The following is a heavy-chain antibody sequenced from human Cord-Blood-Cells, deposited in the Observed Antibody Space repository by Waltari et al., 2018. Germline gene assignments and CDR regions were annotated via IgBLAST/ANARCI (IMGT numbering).Heavy chain of an antibody. CDR2: MNPNSGNT. CDR3: AREYCSSTSCYFDY. J-gene: IGHJ4*02. D-gene: IGHD2-2*01. CDR1: GYTFTSYD. V-gene: IGHV1-8*03. Sequence: QVQLVQSGAEVKKPGASVKVSCKASGYTFTSYDINWGRQATGQGLEWMGWMNPNSGNTGYAQKFQGRVTITRNTSISTAYMELSSLRSEDTAVYYCAREYCSSTSCYFDYWGQGTLVTVSS.